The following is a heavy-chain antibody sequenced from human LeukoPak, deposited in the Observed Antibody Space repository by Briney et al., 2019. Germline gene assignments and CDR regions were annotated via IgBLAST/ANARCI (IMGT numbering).Heavy chain of an antibody. CDR3: ARDYYDSSGYPTRLSDAFDI. V-gene: IGHV4-34*01. Sequence: PSETLSLTCAVYGGSFSGYYWSWIRQPPGKGLEWIGEINHSGSTNYNPSLKSRVTISVDTSKNQFSLKLSSVTAADTAVYYCARDYYDSSGYPTRLSDAFDIWGQGTMVTVSS. CDR2: INHSGST. D-gene: IGHD3-22*01. CDR1: GGSFSGYY. J-gene: IGHJ3*02.